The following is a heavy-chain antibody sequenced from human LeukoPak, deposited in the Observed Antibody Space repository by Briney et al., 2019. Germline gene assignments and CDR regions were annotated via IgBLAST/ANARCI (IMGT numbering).Heavy chain of an antibody. V-gene: IGHV1-18*01. Sequence: ASVKVSCKPSGYSFTRNGISWVRQASGQGLEWMGWISANSGNTEYAQKFQDRVTLATDTSTSTAYMELKSLRSDDTAVYYCARDVNYAFDYWGQGTLVTVSS. J-gene: IGHJ4*02. CDR3: ARDVNYAFDY. D-gene: IGHD3-16*01. CDR2: ISANSGNT. CDR1: GYSFTRNG.